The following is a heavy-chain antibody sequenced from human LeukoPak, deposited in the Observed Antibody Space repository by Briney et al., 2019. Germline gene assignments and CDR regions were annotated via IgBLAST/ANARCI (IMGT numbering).Heavy chain of an antibody. CDR3: ARELYCGGDCSTSFDY. V-gene: IGHV1-18*01. J-gene: IGHJ4*02. D-gene: IGHD2-21*02. CDR1: GYTFTSYG. CDR2: ISAYNGKT. Sequence: ASVKVSCKASGYTFTSYGISWVRQAPGQGLEWMGWISAYNGKTNYAQKLQGRVTRTTDTSTSTAYMELRSLRSDDTAVYYCARELYCGGDCSTSFDYWGQGTLVTVSS.